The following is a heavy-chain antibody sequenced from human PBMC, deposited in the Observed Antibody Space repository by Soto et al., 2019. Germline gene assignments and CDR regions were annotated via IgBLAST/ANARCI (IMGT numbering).Heavy chain of an antibody. J-gene: IGHJ6*02. CDR1: GYTFSSYG. V-gene: IGHV3-30*18. CDR3: AKGSSGVVPAARKGGASYYYYGMDV. Sequence: SCKASGYTFSSYGMHWVRQAPGKGLEWVAVISYDGSNKYYADSVKGRFTISRDNSKNTLYLQMNSLRAEDTAVYYCAKGSSGVVPAARKGGASYYYYGMDVWGQGTTVTVSS. D-gene: IGHD2-2*01. CDR2: ISYDGSNK.